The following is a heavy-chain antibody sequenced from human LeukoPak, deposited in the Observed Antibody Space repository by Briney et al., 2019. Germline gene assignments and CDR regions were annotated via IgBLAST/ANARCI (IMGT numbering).Heavy chain of an antibody. CDR3: AREGRFQSFDY. CDR1: GFSVGGNY. J-gene: IGHJ4*02. Sequence: PGGSLRLSCAASGFSVGGNYMSWVRQAPGKGLEWGSVIYTGGTTHYAESVMGRFTISRDDSHNTVQLHMSGLRAEDTAVYYCAREGRFQSFDYWGQGTLVAVSS. V-gene: IGHV3-53*01. CDR2: IYTGGTT.